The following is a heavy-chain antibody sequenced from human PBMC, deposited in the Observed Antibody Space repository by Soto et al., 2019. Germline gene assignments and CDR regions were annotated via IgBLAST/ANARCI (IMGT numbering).Heavy chain of an antibody. J-gene: IGHJ3*02. CDR1: GGTFSNHA. D-gene: IGHD6-13*01. Sequence: QVHLVQSGAEVKKPGSSVKVSCKASGGTFSNHAINWVRQAPGQGLAWMGRIIPIFTTTNYAQKFQGRVTITADESTITAYMELSSLKHDDTAVYYCAREVAADGTFREDVFDIWGQGTLVTVSS. V-gene: IGHV1-69*12. CDR3: AREVAADGTFREDVFDI. CDR2: IIPIFTTT.